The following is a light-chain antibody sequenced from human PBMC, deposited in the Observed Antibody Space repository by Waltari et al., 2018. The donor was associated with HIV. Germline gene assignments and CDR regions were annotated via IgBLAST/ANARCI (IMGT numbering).Light chain of an antibody. CDR1: RTALSTSDNRNY. CDR2: GAS. Sequence: DIVMTPPPDSMAVSLGGRAPSDCRYSRTALSTSDNRNYLSWYQQKSGQSPNVLIYGASTRQAGVPDRFSASGSGTNFSLTISSLQAADVAVYYCQQYYTVRPTFGGGTKVEIK. J-gene: IGKJ4*01. V-gene: IGKV4-1*01. CDR3: QQYYTVRPT.